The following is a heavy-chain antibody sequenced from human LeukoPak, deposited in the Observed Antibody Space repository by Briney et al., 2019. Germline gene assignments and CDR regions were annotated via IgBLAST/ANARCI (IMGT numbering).Heavy chain of an antibody. Sequence: SQTLSLTCAVSGGSISSGSYSWSWIRQPPGKGLEWIGYIYPRGSTYYDPSLKSRVILSLDKSANQFSLNLSSVTAADTAVYYCARFSPRAMGNYLDFWGQGTLVTVSS. CDR1: GGSISSGSYS. D-gene: IGHD7-27*01. CDR3: ARFSPRAMGNYLDF. J-gene: IGHJ4*02. V-gene: IGHV4-30-2*01. CDR2: IYPRGST.